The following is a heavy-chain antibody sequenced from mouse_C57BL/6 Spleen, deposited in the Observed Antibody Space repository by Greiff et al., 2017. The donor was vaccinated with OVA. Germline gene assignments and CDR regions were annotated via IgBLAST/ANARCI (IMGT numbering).Heavy chain of an antibody. V-gene: IGHV1-22*01. D-gene: IGHD3-2*02. CDR1: GYTFTDYN. CDR3: ARGRLRNYFDY. J-gene: IGHJ2*01. CDR2: INPNNGGT. Sequence: DVQLQESGPELVKPGASVKMSCKASGYTFTDYNMHWVKQSHGKSLEWIGYINPNNGGTSYNQKFKGKATLTVNKSSSTAYMELRSLTSEDSAVYYCARGRLRNYFDYWGQGTTLTVSS.